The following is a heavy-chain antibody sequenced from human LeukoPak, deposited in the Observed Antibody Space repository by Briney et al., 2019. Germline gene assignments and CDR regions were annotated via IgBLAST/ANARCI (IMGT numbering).Heavy chain of an antibody. CDR1: GGTFSSYA. Sequence: ASVKVSCKASGGTFSSYAISWVRQAPGQGLEWMGGIMPMFGKTNYAQKFQGRVTTTADKATSTAYMELSSLRSEDTAVYYCAGGRTDIVVVPATLRNYYFDYWGQGTLVTVSS. CDR2: IMPMFGKT. CDR3: AGGRTDIVVVPATLRNYYFDY. J-gene: IGHJ4*02. V-gene: IGHV1-69*06. D-gene: IGHD2-2*01.